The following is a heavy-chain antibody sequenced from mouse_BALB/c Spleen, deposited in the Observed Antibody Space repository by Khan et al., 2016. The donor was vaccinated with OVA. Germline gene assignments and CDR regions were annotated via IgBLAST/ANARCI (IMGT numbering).Heavy chain of an antibody. CDR3: ANGNHRWFAY. CDR1: GFTFSSFV. CDR2: ISSVATYP. D-gene: IGHD1-2*01. Sequence: EVELVESGGGLLAPGGSLKHSCEASGFTFSSFVMSWVRPTPEKRMEWVATISSVATYPYYPVSVKGRFTISSDHDKNTLYLQMNSLRSNYTAIYYGANGNHRWFAYGGQGTLITVST. V-gene: IGHV5-9-1*01. J-gene: IGHJ3*01.